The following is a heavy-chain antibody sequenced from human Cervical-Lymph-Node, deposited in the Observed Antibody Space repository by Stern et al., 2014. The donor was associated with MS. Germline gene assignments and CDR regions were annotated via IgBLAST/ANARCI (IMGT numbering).Heavy chain of an antibody. CDR3: AHTLITLDRGVPFDY. CDR1: GFSLNTRGVG. D-gene: IGHD3-10*01. CDR2: IYWDDDK. J-gene: IGHJ4*02. V-gene: IGHV2-5*02. Sequence: QVTLKESGPTLVKPTQTLTPTCTFSGFSLNTRGVGVGWIRQPPGKALEWLALIYWDDDKRYSPSLKSSLTITKDTSKNQVVLTMTNMDPVDTATYYCAHTLITLDRGVPFDYWGQGALVTVSS.